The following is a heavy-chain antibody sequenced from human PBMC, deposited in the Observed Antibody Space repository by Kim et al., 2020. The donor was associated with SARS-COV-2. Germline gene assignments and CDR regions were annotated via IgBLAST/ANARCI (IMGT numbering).Heavy chain of an antibody. CDR1: GGSISSSNW. Sequence: SETLSLTCAVSGGSISSSNWWSWVRQPPGKGLEWIGEIYHSGSTNYNPSLKSRVTISVDKSKNQFSLKLSSVTAADTAVYYCARRGSYYYDSSGYLFGRFSPPEGDVFDYWGQGTLVTVSS. D-gene: IGHD3-22*01. V-gene: IGHV4-4*02. CDR2: IYHSGST. J-gene: IGHJ4*02. CDR3: ARRGSYYYDSSGYLFGRFSPPEGDVFDY.